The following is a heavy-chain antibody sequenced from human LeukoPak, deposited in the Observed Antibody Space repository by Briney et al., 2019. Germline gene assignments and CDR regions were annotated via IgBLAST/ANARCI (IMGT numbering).Heavy chain of an antibody. CDR2: ISGSGSNT. CDR1: GFTFSAYA. V-gene: IGHV3-23*01. J-gene: IGHJ4*02. CDR3: AKGTYDSRGHFDY. D-gene: IGHD3-22*01. Sequence: PGGSLRLSCEASGFTFSAYAMTWVRQAPGKGLEWVSGISGSGSNTYYADSVKGRFTISRDNSKDTLYLQMNSLRAEDTAAYYCAKGTYDSRGHFDYWGQGTLVSVSS.